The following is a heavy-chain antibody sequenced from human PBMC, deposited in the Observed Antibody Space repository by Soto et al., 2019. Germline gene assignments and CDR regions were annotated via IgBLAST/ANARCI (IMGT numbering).Heavy chain of an antibody. CDR3: TRDDPLAPGTLDY. CDR2: IRNKANGYRT. Sequence: EVQLVESGGGLVQPGGSLRLSCVASGVSFSDHYMDWVRQAPGKGLEWFGRIRNKANGYRTEYAASVKGRFTISRDDSRNPLYLQLGSLKTEAPAVYNCTRDDPLAPGTLDYWGQGALVTVSS. V-gene: IGHV3-72*01. J-gene: IGHJ4*02. CDR1: GVSFSDHY. D-gene: IGHD6-13*01.